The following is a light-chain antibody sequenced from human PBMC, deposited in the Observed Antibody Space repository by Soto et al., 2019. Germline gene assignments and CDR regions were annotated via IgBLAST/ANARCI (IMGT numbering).Light chain of an antibody. CDR3: CSYAGRYIWI. V-gene: IGLV2-11*01. J-gene: IGLJ2*01. CDR1: SSDIGAYDY. CDR2: DVS. Sequence: QSALTQPRSVSGSPGQSVTISCTGTSSDIGAYDYVSWFQQLPDKAPKIMIYDVSERPSGVPDRFSGSKSGNTASLTISGLQAEDEGAYYCCSYAGRYIWIFGGGTKVTVL.